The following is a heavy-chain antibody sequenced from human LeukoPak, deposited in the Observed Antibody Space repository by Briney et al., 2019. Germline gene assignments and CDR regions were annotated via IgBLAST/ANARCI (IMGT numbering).Heavy chain of an antibody. D-gene: IGHD3-10*01. V-gene: IGHV3-30*18. CDR3: AKDLYYYGSGSPPMTFDY. Sequence: GGSLRLSCAASGSTFSSYGMHWVRQAPGKGLEWVAVISYDGSNKYYADSVKGRFTISRDNSKNTLYLQMNSLRAEDTAVYYCAKDLYYYGSGSPPMTFDYWGQGTLVTVSS. CDR2: ISYDGSNK. J-gene: IGHJ4*02. CDR1: GSTFSSYG.